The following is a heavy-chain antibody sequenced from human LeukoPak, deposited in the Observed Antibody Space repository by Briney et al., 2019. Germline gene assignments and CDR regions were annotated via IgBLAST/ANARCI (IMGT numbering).Heavy chain of an antibody. CDR2: IKQDGSEK. D-gene: IGHD1-1*01. V-gene: IGHV3-7*01. CDR1: GFTFSSYW. CDR3: ARVHWNEYFDY. Sequence: GGSLRLSCAASGFTFSSYWMSWVRQPPGKGLEWVANIKQDGSEKYYVDSVKGRFTISRDHAKNSLYLQMNSLRAEDTAVYYCARVHWNEYFDYWGQGTLVTVSS. J-gene: IGHJ4*02.